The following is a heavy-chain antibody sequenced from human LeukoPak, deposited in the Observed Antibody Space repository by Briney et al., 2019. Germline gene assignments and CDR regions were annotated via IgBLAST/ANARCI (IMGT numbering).Heavy chain of an antibody. CDR3: ARVMGRYCSSTSRYVDY. Sequence: GGSLRLSCAASGITFSSYAMHWVRQAPGKGLEWVAVISYDGSNKYYADSVKGRFTISRDNSKNTLYLQMNSLRAEDTAVYYCARVMGRYCSSTSRYVDYWGQGTLVTVSS. V-gene: IGHV3-30*04. CDR2: ISYDGSNK. D-gene: IGHD2-2*01. J-gene: IGHJ4*02. CDR1: GITFSSYA.